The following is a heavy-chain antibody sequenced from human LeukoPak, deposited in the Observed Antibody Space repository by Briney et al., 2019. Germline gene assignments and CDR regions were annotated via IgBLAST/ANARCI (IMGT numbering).Heavy chain of an antibody. J-gene: IGHJ4*02. V-gene: IGHV1-69*13. CDR2: IIPIFGTA. Sequence: ASVKVSCKASGGTFSSYAISWVRQAPGQGLEWMGGIIPIFGTANYAQKFQGRVTITADESTSTAYMELSSLRSEDTAVYYCAREGTTVTTLHYCFDYWGQGTLVTVSS. D-gene: IGHD4-17*01. CDR3: AREGTTVTTLHYCFDY. CDR1: GGTFSSYA.